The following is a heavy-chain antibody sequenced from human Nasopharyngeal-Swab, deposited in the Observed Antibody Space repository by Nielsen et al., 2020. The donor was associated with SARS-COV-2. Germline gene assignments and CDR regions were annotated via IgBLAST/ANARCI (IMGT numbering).Heavy chain of an antibody. Sequence: GESPKISRAASGFTFSSYSMNWVRQAPGKGLEWVSSISSSSSYIYYADSVKGRFTISRDNAKNSLYLQMNSLRAEDTAVYYCARDLRASGDYWGQGTLVTVSS. D-gene: IGHD4-17*01. J-gene: IGHJ4*02. CDR1: GFTFSSYS. CDR2: ISSSSSYI. CDR3: ARDLRASGDY. V-gene: IGHV3-21*01.